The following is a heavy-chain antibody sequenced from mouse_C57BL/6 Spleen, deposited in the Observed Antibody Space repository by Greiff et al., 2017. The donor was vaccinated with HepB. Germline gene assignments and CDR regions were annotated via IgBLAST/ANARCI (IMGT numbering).Heavy chain of an antibody. D-gene: IGHD1-1*01. V-gene: IGHV14-2*01. CDR3: ARDYYGSSYGHFDY. CDR1: GFNIKDYY. Sequence: EVQLQQSGAELVKPGASVKLSCTASGFNIKDYYMHWVKQRTEQGLEWIGRIDPEDGETKYALKFQGKATITADTSSNTAYLQLSSLTSEDTAVYYCARDYYGSSYGHFDYWGQGTTLTVSS. CDR2: IDPEDGET. J-gene: IGHJ2*01.